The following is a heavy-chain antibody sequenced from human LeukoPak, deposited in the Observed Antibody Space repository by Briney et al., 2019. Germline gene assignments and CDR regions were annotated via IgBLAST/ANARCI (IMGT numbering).Heavy chain of an antibody. CDR1: GYSFNSYW. J-gene: IGHJ4*02. D-gene: IGHD6-19*01. CDR2: IDPSDSYT. V-gene: IGHV5-10-1*01. Sequence: GESLKISCKGSGYSFNSYWISWVRQMPGKGLEWMGRIDPSDSYTNYSPSFQGHVTISADKSISTAYLQWSSLKASDTAMYYCATEGGNIFGGGLAGYWGQGTLVTVSS. CDR3: ATEGGNIFGGGLAGY.